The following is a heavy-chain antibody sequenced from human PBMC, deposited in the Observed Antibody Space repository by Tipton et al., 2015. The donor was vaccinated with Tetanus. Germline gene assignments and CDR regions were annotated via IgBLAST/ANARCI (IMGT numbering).Heavy chain of an antibody. J-gene: IGHJ4*02. V-gene: IGHV3-33*01. CDR3: ARGMAEASNCGGDCYSDY. CDR2: TWAQGIKQ. CDR1: DFTFGNYG. D-gene: IGHD2-21*02. Sequence: RSLRLSCASSDFTFGNYGIHWVRQAPGKGLEWVAVTWAQGIKQYFADSVKGRFTISRDNSKNSLYLQMISLRAEDTAVYSCARGMAEASNCGGDCYSDYWGQGTLVTVSS.